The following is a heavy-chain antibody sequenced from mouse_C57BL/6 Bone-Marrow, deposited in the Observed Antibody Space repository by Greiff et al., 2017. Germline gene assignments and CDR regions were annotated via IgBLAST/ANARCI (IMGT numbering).Heavy chain of an antibody. CDR1: GFTFNTYA. CDR3: VSSYDYDEGYYAMDY. Sequence: EVQLVESGGGLVQPKGSLKLSCAASGFTFNTYAMHWVRQAPGKGLEWVARIRSKSSNYATYYADSVKDRFTISRDDSQSMLYLQMNNLKTEDTAMYYCVSSYDYDEGYYAMDYWGQGTSVTVSS. V-gene: IGHV10-3*01. J-gene: IGHJ4*01. D-gene: IGHD2-4*01. CDR2: IRSKSSNYAT.